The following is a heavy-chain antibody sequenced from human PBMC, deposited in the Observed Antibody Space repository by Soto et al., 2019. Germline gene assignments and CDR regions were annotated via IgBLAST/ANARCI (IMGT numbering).Heavy chain of an antibody. D-gene: IGHD6-13*01. Sequence: GGSLRLSCTGSGFDFGDYYMSWIRQAPGKGLEWVSYTDSGDGTAYYTDSVKGRFTISRDNAKKTVYLQMSSLRVEDTALYYCVRPYYSSSWFPFDRWGRGTLVTVSS. CDR1: GFDFGDYY. CDR3: VRPYYSSSWFPFDR. V-gene: IGHV3-11*01. CDR2: TDSGDGTA. J-gene: IGHJ4*02.